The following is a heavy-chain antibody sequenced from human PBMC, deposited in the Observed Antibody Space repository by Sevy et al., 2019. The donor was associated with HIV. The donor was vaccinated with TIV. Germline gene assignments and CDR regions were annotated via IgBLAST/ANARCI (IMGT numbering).Heavy chain of an antibody. CDR3: ANSRGRYDGGSWLYYYYVMDV. D-gene: IGHD6-13*01. Sequence: GGFLRLSCGASGFSFRRHGMHWARQAPGKGLEWVAVISNDGSDKQYADSVKGRFTISRDNSKDTLYLEMNNLRLEDTAVYYCANSRGRYDGGSWLYYYYVMDVWGQGTTVTVSS. J-gene: IGHJ6*02. CDR1: GFSFRRHG. CDR2: ISNDGSDK. V-gene: IGHV3-30*18.